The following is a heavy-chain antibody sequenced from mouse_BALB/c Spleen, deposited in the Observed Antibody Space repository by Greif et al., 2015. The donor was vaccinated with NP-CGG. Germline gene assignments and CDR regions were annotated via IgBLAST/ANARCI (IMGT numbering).Heavy chain of an antibody. CDR2: ISDGGSYT. D-gene: IGHD1-2*01. V-gene: IGHV5-4*02. Sequence: EVKLVESGGGLVKPGGSLKLSCAASGFTFSDYYMYWVRQTPEKRLEWVATISDGGSYTYYPDSVKGRFTISRDNAKNNLYLQMSSLKSEDTAMYYCARDEVGTTAKDWYFDVWGAGTTVTVSS. CDR1: GFTFSDYY. J-gene: IGHJ1*01. CDR3: ARDEVGTTAKDWYFDV.